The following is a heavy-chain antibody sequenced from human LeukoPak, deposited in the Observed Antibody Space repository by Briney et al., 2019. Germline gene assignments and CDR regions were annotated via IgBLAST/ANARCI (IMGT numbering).Heavy chain of an antibody. D-gene: IGHD3-22*01. CDR3: AKGWYYYDSSGYYTDY. CDR1: GFTFSSYG. CDR2: ISGSGGST. Sequence: GGSLRLSCAASGFTFSSYGMSWVRQAPGKGLEWVSAISGSGGSTYYADSVKGRFTISRDNSKNTLYLQMNSLRAEDTAVYYCAKGWYYYDSSGYYTDYWGQGTLVTVSS. J-gene: IGHJ4*02. V-gene: IGHV3-23*01.